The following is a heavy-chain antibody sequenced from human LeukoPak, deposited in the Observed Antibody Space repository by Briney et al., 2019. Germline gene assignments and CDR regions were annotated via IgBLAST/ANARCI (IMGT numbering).Heavy chain of an antibody. J-gene: IGHJ4*02. CDR1: GYTFTGYY. V-gene: IGHV1-2*02. CDR2: INPNSGGT. CDR3: ARGGYYGSGSYYNAVTPDDY. D-gene: IGHD3-10*01. Sequence: ASVKVSCKASGYTFTGYYMHWVRQAPGQGLEWMGWINPNSGGTNYAQKFQGRVTMTRDTSISTAYMEPSRLRSDDTAVYYCARGGYYGSGSYYNAVTPDDYWGQGTLVTVSS.